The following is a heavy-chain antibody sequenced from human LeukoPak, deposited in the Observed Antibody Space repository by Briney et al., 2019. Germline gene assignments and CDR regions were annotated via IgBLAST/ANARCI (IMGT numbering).Heavy chain of an antibody. CDR1: GFTFSSYS. CDR3: ARGATRATRHFDL. V-gene: IGHV3-23*01. CDR2: FGGPGAPT. J-gene: IGHJ2*01. Sequence: PGGSLRLSCVASGFTFSSYSLTWVRQTPEKGLAWVSIFGGPGAPTFYADSVEGRFTISRDNSKNTVYLQMNSLRAEDTALYFCARGATRATRHFDLWGRGTLVTVSS. D-gene: IGHD2-15*01.